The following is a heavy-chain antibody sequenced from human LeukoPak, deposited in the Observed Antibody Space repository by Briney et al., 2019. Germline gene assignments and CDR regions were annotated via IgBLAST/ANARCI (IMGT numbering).Heavy chain of an antibody. D-gene: IGHD5-18*01. Sequence: GGSLRLSCAASGFTFSDYYMSWIRQAPGKGLEWVSYISSGSTIYYADSVKGRFTISRDNAKNSLYLQMNSLRAEDTAVYYCARDEYSYGKRWGQGTLVTVSS. CDR2: ISSGSTI. V-gene: IGHV3-11*04. CDR1: GFTFSDYY. J-gene: IGHJ4*02. CDR3: ARDEYSYGKR.